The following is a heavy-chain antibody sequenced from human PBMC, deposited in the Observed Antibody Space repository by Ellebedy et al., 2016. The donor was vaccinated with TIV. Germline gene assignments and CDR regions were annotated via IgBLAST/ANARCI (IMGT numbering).Heavy chain of an antibody. CDR1: GYTLTELS. Sequence: ASVKVSXXVSGYTLTELSMHWVRQAPGKGLEWMGGFDPEDGETIYAQKFQGRVTMTEDTSTDTAYMELSSLRSEDTAVYYCARADYYGSGSYSKRANKYYYYGMDVWGQGTTVTVSS. V-gene: IGHV1-24*01. J-gene: IGHJ6*02. CDR3: ARADYYGSGSYSKRANKYYYYGMDV. CDR2: FDPEDGET. D-gene: IGHD3-10*01.